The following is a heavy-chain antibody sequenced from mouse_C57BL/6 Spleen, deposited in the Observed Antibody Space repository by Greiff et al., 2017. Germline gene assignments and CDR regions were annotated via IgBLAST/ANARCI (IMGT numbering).Heavy chain of an antibody. D-gene: IGHD2-4*01. V-gene: IGHV5-16*01. CDR3: ARGSDYDVGFAY. CDR1: GFTFSDYY. CDR2: INYDGSST. J-gene: IGHJ3*01. Sequence: EVKLMESEGGLVQPGSSMKLSCTASGFTFSDYYMAWVRQVPEKGLEWVANINYDGSSTYYLDSLKSRFIISRDNAKNILYLQMSSLKSEDTATYYCARGSDYDVGFAYWGQGTLVTVSA.